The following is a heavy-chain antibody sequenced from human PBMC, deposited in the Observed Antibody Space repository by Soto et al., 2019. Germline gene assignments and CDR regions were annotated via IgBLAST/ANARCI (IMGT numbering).Heavy chain of an antibody. D-gene: IGHD3-10*01. J-gene: IGHJ4*02. Sequence: SETLSLTCTVSGGSISRSTYYWGWIRQPPGKGLEWIGSIYYSGSTYYRPSLKSRVTISVDTSKNQFSLELSSVTPEDTAVYYCARDSAVVRGVPNPFDSWGQGTQVTVSS. V-gene: IGHV4-39*02. CDR2: IYYSGST. CDR1: GGSISRSTYY. CDR3: ARDSAVVRGVPNPFDS.